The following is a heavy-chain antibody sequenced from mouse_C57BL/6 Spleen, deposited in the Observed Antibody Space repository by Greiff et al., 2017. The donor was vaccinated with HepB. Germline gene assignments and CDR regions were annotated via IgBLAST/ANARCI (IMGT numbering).Heavy chain of an antibody. D-gene: IGHD1-1*01. J-gene: IGHJ2*01. CDR2: IDPSDSYT. Sequence: QVQLQQPGAELVKPGASVKLSCKASGYTFTSYWMQWVKQRPGQGLEWIGEIDPSDSYTNYNQKFKGKATLTVDTSSSTAYMQLSSLTSEDSAVYYCASRPLSYYYGSSYDYWGQGTTLTVSS. CDR3: ASRPLSYYYGSSYDY. CDR1: GYTFTSYW. V-gene: IGHV1-50*01.